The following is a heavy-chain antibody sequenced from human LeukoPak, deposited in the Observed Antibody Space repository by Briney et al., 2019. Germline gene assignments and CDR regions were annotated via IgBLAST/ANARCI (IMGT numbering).Heavy chain of an antibody. J-gene: IGHJ6*03. CDR2: IDPNNGGT. CDR1: GYTFTAYY. D-gene: IGHD1-1*01. V-gene: IGHV1-2*06. Sequence: GASVKVSCKASGYTFTAYYLYWVRQAPGQGLEWMGRIDPNNGGTNYAQKFQGRVTMTRDTSINTAYMELSRLRSDDTAVYYCARDRDTTGYHYMDVWGKGTTVTVSS. CDR3: ARDRDTTGYHYMDV.